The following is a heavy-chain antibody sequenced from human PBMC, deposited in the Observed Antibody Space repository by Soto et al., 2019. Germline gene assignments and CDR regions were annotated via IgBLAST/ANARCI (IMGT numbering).Heavy chain of an antibody. CDR2: IKQDGSEK. CDR3: AFGPSPRRGVRGVMTFDY. CDR1: GFTFSSYW. V-gene: IGHV3-7*03. J-gene: IGHJ4*02. Sequence: QAGGSLRLSCAASGFTFSSYWMSWVRQAPGKGLEWVANIKQDGSEKYYVDSVKGRFTISRDNAKNSLYLQMNSLRAEDTAVYYCAFGPSPRRGVRGVMTFDYWGQGTLVTVSS. D-gene: IGHD3-10*01.